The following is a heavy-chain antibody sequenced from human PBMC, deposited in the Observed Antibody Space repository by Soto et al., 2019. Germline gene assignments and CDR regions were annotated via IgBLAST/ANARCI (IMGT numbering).Heavy chain of an antibody. D-gene: IGHD1-7*01. Sequence: QVQLVQSGAEVKKPGASVKVSCKVSGYTFANYGISWARQAPGQGLEWMGWINTYNGNINYAQKLQGRVTMTTDTSPSTAYMELRSLRSDATALYYCARERGNYKYFDYWGQGTLVTVSS. CDR1: GYTFANYG. V-gene: IGHV1-18*01. CDR2: INTYNGNI. CDR3: ARERGNYKYFDY. J-gene: IGHJ4*02.